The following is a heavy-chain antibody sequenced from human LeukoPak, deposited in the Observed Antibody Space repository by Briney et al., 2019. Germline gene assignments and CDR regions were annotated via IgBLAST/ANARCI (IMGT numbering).Heavy chain of an antibody. D-gene: IGHD3-22*01. J-gene: IGHJ4*02. CDR2: ISGSGGST. CDR1: GFTFSSYA. CDR3: AKERYYYDSSGYYDY. V-gene: IGHV3-23*01. Sequence: PGGSLRLSCAASGFTFSSYAMSWVRQAPGKGLEWVSAISGSGGSTYYADSVKGRLTISRDNSKNTLYLQMNSLRAEDTAVYYCAKERYYYDSSGYYDYWGQGTLVTVSS.